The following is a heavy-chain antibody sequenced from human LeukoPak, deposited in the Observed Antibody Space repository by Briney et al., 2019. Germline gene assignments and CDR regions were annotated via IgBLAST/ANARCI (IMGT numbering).Heavy chain of an antibody. CDR2: FSGSGGST. CDR3: ARRAGAYSHPYDY. D-gene: IGHD4/OR15-4a*01. J-gene: IGHJ4*02. V-gene: IGHV3-23*01. Sequence: QSGGSLRLSCAASGFTFSSYAMSWVRQAPGKGLECISGFSGSGGSTYYADSVKGRFTISRDNSKNTLYLQMNSLRAEDTAVYYCARRAGAYSHPYDYWGQGTLVTVSS. CDR1: GFTFSSYA.